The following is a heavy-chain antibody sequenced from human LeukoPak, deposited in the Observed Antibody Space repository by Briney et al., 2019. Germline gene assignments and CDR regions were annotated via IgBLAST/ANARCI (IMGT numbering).Heavy chain of an antibody. V-gene: IGHV3-23*01. Sequence: GGSLRLSCAASGFTFSNFAMMWVRQAPGTGLQWVSTIAGYGATFYADSVRGRFTIFRDTSMNTLFLQMNSLGAEDTAVYYCAKGAAAGKVDWFDPWGQGTLVTVSS. CDR2: IAGYGAT. CDR3: AKGAAAGKVDWFDP. CDR1: GFTFSNFA. D-gene: IGHD6-13*01. J-gene: IGHJ5*02.